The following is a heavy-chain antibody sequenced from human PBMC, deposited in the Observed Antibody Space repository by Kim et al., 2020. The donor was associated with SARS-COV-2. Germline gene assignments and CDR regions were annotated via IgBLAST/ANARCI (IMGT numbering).Heavy chain of an antibody. J-gene: IGHJ6*02. D-gene: IGHD6-13*01. CDR2: IWYDGSNK. CDR3: ARVLPAAPSSLSYYYGMDV. CDR1: GFTFSSYG. V-gene: IGHV3-33*01. Sequence: GGSLRLSCAASGFTFSSYGMHWVRQAPGKGLEWVAVIWYDGSNKYYADSVKGRFTISRDNSKNTLYLQMNSLRAEDTAVYYCARVLPAAPSSLSYYYGMDVWGQGTTVTVSS.